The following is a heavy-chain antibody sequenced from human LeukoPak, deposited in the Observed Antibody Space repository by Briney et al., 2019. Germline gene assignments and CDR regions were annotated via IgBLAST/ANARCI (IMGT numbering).Heavy chain of an antibody. CDR1: GYTLTELS. CDR2: FDPEDGET. D-gene: IGHD6-13*01. Sequence: ASVKVSCKVSGYTLTELSMHWVRQAPGKGLEWMGGFDPEDGETIYAQKFQGRVTMTEDTSTDTAYMELSSLRSEDTAVYYCATIALAAAGTPTVYYYYYYMDVWGKGTTVTVSS. J-gene: IGHJ6*03. V-gene: IGHV1-24*01. CDR3: ATIALAAAGTPTVYYYYYYMDV.